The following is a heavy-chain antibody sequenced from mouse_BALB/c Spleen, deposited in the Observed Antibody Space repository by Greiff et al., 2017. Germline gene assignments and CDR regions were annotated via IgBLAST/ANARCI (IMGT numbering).Heavy chain of an antibody. V-gene: IGHV2-2*02. CDR2: IWSGGST. D-gene: IGHD2-4*01. CDR3: ARKGTMITDFAY. CDR1: GFSLTSYG. Sequence: QVQLQQSGPGLVQPSQSLSITCTVSGFSLTSYGVHWVRQSPGKGLEWLGVIWSGGSTDYNAAFISRLSISKDNSKSQVFFKMNSLQANDTAIYYCARKGTMITDFAYWGQGTLVTVSA. J-gene: IGHJ3*01.